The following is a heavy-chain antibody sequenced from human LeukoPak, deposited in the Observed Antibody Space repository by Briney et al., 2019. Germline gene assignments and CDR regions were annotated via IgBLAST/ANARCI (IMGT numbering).Heavy chain of an antibody. Sequence: SETLPLTCTVSGGSISSHYWNWIRQPAGKGLEWIGRFYRSGSTNYNPSLKSRVTTSVDTSKNQFSLMLTSVTAADTAVYYCASSSFGGSSIIDYWGQGTLVTVSS. CDR1: GGSISSHY. V-gene: IGHV4-4*07. D-gene: IGHD6-6*01. CDR2: FYRSGST. J-gene: IGHJ4*02. CDR3: ASSSFGGSSIIDY.